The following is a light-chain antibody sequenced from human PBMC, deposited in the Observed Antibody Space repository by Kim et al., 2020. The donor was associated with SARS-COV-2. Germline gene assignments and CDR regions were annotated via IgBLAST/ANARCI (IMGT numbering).Light chain of an antibody. CDR3: QQYGSSPWT. Sequence: SPGERATLSCRASQTVAMNYLAWYQPKPGQAPRLLIYGTSTRATGIPDRFSGSGSGTDFTLTISRLEPEDFAIYHCQQYGSSPWTFGQGTKVDIK. V-gene: IGKV3-20*01. CDR2: GTS. J-gene: IGKJ1*01. CDR1: QTVAMNY.